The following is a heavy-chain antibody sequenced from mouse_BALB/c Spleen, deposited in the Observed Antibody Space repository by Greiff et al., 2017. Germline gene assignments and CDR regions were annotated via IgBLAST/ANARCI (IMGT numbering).Heavy chain of an antibody. V-gene: IGHV2-9*02. D-gene: IGHD4-1*01. Sequence: VKVVESGPGLVAPSQSLSITCTVSGFSFTSYGVHWVRQPPGKGLEWLGVIWAGGSTNYNSALMSRLSISKDNSKSQVFLKMNSLQTDDTAMYYCARELGVYFDYWGQGTTLTVSS. CDR2: IWAGGST. J-gene: IGHJ2*01. CDR3: ARELGVYFDY. CDR1: GFSFTSYG.